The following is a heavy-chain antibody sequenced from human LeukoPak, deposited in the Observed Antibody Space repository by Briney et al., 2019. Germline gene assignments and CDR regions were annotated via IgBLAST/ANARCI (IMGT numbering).Heavy chain of an antibody. CDR2: IKQDGSEK. CDR1: GFTFSNYW. Sequence: GGSLRLSCAASGFTFSNYWMSWVDQAPGKGLEWVATIKQDGSEKYYIDSVKGRFTISRDNAKNSLYLQMNSLRAADTAVYYCTRANSGSSRDYWGQGTLVTVSS. V-gene: IGHV3-7*05. D-gene: IGHD3-10*01. CDR3: TRANSGSSRDY. J-gene: IGHJ4*02.